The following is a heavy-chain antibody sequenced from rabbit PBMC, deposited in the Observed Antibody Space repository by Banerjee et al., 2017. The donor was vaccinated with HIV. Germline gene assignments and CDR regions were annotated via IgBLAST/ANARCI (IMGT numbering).Heavy chain of an antibody. J-gene: IGHJ4*01. CDR3: ARASGDYDDANDL. D-gene: IGHD2-1*01. CDR2: INTGSGTT. V-gene: IGHV1S40*01. Sequence: PGKGLESIGYINTGSGTTDYASWVNGRFTISKTSSTTVTLQMTSLTAADTATYFCARASGDYDDANDLWGP.